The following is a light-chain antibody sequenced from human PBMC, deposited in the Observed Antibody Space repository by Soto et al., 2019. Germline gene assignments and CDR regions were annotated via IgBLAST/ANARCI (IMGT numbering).Light chain of an antibody. CDR3: NSYSTSSTLYV. CDR1: SGDVGGYNY. J-gene: IGLJ1*01. V-gene: IGLV2-14*01. CDR2: AVS. Sequence: QSVLTQPASVSGSPGQSITISCTGTSGDVGGYNYVSWYQHHPGKAPKLMIYAVSNRPSGVSNRFSGSKSGNTASLTISGLQAEDEDDYYRNSYSTSSTLYVFGTGTKLTVL.